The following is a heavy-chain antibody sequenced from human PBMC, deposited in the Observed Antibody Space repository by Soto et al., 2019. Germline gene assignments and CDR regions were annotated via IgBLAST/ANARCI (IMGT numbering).Heavy chain of an antibody. Sequence: QVQLDQSGAEVKKPGSSVKLTCKASGGTFSNSAISWVRQAPGQGLEWMGGIMPIFRTPDYAQKFQARVTITADESTSTAYMELSGLKPDDTAVYYCARDKDRLQLGGNYYYILDVWGQGTTVTVSS. J-gene: IGHJ6*02. D-gene: IGHD2-2*01. V-gene: IGHV1-69*12. CDR2: IMPIFRTP. CDR1: GGTFSNSA. CDR3: ARDKDRLQLGGNYYYILDV.